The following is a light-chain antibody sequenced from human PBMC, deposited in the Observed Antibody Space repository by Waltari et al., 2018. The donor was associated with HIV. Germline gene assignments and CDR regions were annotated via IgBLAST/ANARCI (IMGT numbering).Light chain of an antibody. CDR1: TLAKQY. J-gene: IGLJ1*01. Sequence: SYELTQAPSVSVSPGQTARIPCSGDTLAKQYAYWYQQKPGQAPELVMYQDTERPSGIPERFSGSRSGTTVTLTISRVQAADEADYYCQSIDSGGTFVFGTGTKVTVL. CDR2: QDT. V-gene: IGLV3-25*03. CDR3: QSIDSGGTFV.